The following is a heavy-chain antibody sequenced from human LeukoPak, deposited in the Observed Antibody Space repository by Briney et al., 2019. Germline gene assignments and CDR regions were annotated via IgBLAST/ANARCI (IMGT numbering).Heavy chain of an antibody. CDR2: ISSSSSYI. J-gene: IGHJ4*02. CDR3: AKIPNSYSDYVDFDY. Sequence: GGSLRLSCAGSGFTFSNYNMNWVRQAPGKGLEWVSSISSSSSYIYYADSVKGRFTISRDNAKNSLYLQMNSLRAEDTAAYYCAKIPNSYSDYVDFDYWGQGTLVTVSS. CDR1: GFTFSNYN. V-gene: IGHV3-21*04. D-gene: IGHD4-11*01.